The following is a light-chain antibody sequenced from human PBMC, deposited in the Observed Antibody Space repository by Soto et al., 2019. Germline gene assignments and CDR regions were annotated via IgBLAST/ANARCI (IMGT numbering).Light chain of an antibody. Sequence: QSVLTQPASVSGSPGQSITISCTGTSSDVGGYNYVSWYQQHPGKAPKLMIYDVSNRPSGVSNLFSGSKSGNTASLTISGLQAEDEADYYFSSYTSSSTRVFGGGTKLTVL. CDR1: SSDVGGYNY. V-gene: IGLV2-14*01. CDR3: SSYTSSSTRV. CDR2: DVS. J-gene: IGLJ2*01.